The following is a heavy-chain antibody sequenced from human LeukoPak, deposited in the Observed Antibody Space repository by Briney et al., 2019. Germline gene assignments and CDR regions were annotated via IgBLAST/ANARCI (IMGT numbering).Heavy chain of an antibody. CDR3: ARLSGRDYYFDY. J-gene: IGHJ4*02. D-gene: IGHD3-10*01. CDR2: IYYNGNT. Sequence: SETLSLTCTVSGGSISHSNYYWVWIRQPPGKGLEWIGSIYYNGNTYYSPSLKSRVTISIDTSKNHFSLKLSSVTAADTAVYYCARLSGRDYYFDYWGQGTLVTVSS. V-gene: IGHV4-39*02. CDR1: GGSISHSNYY.